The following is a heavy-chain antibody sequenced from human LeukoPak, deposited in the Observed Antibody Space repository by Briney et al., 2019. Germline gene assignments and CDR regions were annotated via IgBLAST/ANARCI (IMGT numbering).Heavy chain of an antibody. J-gene: IGHJ4*02. CDR2: ISWNSGSI. V-gene: IGHV3-9*01. CDR1: GFTFDDYA. Sequence: PGGSLRLSCAASGFTFDDYAMHWVRQAPGKGLEWVSGISWNSGSIGYADSVKGRFTISRDNAKNSLYLQMNSLRAEDTALYYCAKEGGLCFDYWGQGTLVTVSS. CDR3: AKEGGLCFDY.